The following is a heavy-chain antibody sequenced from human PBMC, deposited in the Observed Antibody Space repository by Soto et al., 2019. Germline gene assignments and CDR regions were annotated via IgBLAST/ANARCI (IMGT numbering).Heavy chain of an antibody. Sequence: LRLSCAASGFTFSSYEMNWVRQAPGRGLEWVSYISSSGSTIYYADSVKGRFTISRDNAKNSLYLQMNSLRAEDTAVYYCARDQRNQWLAPGGMDVWGQGTTVTVSS. CDR1: GFTFSSYE. CDR3: ARDQRNQWLAPGGMDV. D-gene: IGHD6-19*01. V-gene: IGHV3-48*03. CDR2: ISSSGSTI. J-gene: IGHJ6*02.